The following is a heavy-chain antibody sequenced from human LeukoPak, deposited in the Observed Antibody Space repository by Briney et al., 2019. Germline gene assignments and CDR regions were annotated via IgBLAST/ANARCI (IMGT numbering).Heavy chain of an antibody. D-gene: IGHD6-19*01. CDR1: GFAFSISA. Sequence: PGGSVRLSCPATGFAFSISAMSWDRQVAGKRLEWVSAISSGADTTGYADSVKARFTISRDNFKSTMSLQMNSLRVEDTAVYYCAKVLEQSYNGWSTSYDAWGPGTVVTVSS. CDR2: ISSGADTT. J-gene: IGHJ5*02. CDR3: AKVLEQSYNGWSTSYDA. V-gene: IGHV3-23*01.